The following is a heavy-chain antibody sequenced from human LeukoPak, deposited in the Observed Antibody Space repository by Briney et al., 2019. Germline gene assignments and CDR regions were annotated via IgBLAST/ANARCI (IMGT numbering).Heavy chain of an antibody. V-gene: IGHV3-33*01. CDR2: IWYDGSNK. CDR1: GFTLSSYG. Sequence: AGGSLRLSCAASGFTLSSYGMHWVRQAPGKGLEWVAVIWYDGSNKYYADSVKGRFTISRDTSKNTLYLQMNSLRAEDTAVYYCATPIHNYYYYYMDVWGKGTTVTVSS. J-gene: IGHJ6*03. CDR3: ATPIHNYYYYYMDV. D-gene: IGHD2-2*02.